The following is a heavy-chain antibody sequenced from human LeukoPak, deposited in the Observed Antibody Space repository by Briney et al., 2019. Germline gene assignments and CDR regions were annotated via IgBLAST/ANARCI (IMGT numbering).Heavy chain of an antibody. D-gene: IGHD2-2*01. CDR1: GYTFTGYY. Sequence: GASVKVSCKASGYTFTGYYMHWVRQAPGQGLEWMGWINPNSGGTNYAQKFQGRVTMTRDTSISTAYMELSRLRSDDTAVYYCARSIVVVPAALNWFDPWGQGTLVTVSS. CDR3: ARSIVVVPAALNWFDP. V-gene: IGHV1-2*02. CDR2: INPNSGGT. J-gene: IGHJ5*02.